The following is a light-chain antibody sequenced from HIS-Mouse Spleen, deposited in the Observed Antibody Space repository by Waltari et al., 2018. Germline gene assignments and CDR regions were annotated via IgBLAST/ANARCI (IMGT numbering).Light chain of an antibody. CDR2: EGS. V-gene: IGLV2-23*01. CDR3: CSYAGSSTSVV. CDR1: SSDVASYNL. J-gene: IGLJ2*01. Sequence: QSALTQPASVSGSPGQSITISCTGTSSDVASYNLFSWYQQQPGKAPKLMIYEGSKRPSGVSNRFSGSKSGNTASLTISGLQAEDEADYYCCSYAGSSTSVVFGGGTKLTVL.